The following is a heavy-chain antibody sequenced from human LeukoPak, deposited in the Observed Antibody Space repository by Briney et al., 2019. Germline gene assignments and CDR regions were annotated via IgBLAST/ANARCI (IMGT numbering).Heavy chain of an antibody. Sequence: GESLKISCKASGYAFTDYWIGWVRQMPGRGLEWMGLIYPADSETRYSPSYLGRVTISVDKSNSTAYLQWTSLKAADTAMYYCATLPGDSNWFDHWGQGTLVTVSS. J-gene: IGHJ5*02. CDR1: GYAFTDYW. V-gene: IGHV5-51*01. CDR3: ATLPGDSNWFDH. CDR2: IYPADSET. D-gene: IGHD3-10*01.